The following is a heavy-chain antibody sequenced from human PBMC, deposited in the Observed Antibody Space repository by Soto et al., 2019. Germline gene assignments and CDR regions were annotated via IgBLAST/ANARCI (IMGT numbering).Heavy chain of an antibody. J-gene: IGHJ4*02. CDR1: ANTFSDYH. CDR3: ARTPKVSGTAQTRADL. Sequence: ASVKFCCKTGANTFSDYHIQWLRPAPGQGLEYMGWISPKGGGAAYAQMFRGRVTMTSDTSVNLAYLHLTAADTAVYYCARTPKVSGTAQTRADLRGEGSRGSVSA. D-gene: IGHD6-25*01. V-gene: IGHV1-2*02. CDR2: ISPKGGGA.